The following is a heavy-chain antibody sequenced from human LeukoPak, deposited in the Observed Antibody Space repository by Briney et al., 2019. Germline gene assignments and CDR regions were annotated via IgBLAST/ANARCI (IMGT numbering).Heavy chain of an antibody. CDR2: IRGSGGST. CDR3: ARSRDSGVYPGGFDY. J-gene: IGHJ4*02. V-gene: IGHV3-23*01. D-gene: IGHD1-26*01. CDR1: GFTSSSYA. Sequence: GGSLRLSCAASGFTSSSYAMSWVRHAPGKGLEWVSPIRGSGGSTYYADSVKGRFTISRENSKNTLYLQMNSLRAGDTALYYCARSRDSGVYPGGFDYWGQGTLVTVSS.